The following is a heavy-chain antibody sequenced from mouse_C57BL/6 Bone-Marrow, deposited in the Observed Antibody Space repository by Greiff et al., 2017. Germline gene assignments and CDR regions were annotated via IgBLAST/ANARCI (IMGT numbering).Heavy chain of an antibody. D-gene: IGHD1-1*01. V-gene: IGHV1-26*01. CDR3: ARVIYYYVPVAY. CDR2: LNPNNGGT. J-gene: IGHJ3*01. CDR1: GYTFTDYY. Sequence: VQLQQSGPELVKPGASVKISCKASGYTFTDYYMNWVKQSPGKSLEWIGDLNPNNGGTSYNQKFKGKATLPVDTSSSTAYMELRSLTSEDSAVYYCARVIYYYVPVAYWGQGTLVTVSA.